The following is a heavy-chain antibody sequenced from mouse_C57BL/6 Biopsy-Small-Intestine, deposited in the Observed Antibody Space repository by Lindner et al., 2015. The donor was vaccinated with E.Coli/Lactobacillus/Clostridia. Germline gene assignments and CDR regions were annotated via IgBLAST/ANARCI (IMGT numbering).Heavy chain of an antibody. CDR2: IYPRSGNT. V-gene: IGHV1-81*01. D-gene: IGHD2-4*01. J-gene: IGHJ3*01. Sequence: VQLQESGAEMARPGTSVKLSCKASGYTFTSFGISWVKQRTGQGLEWIGEIYPRSGNTYYNEKFKGKAILTADKSSSTAYMQLSSLTSEDSAVYFCTRSDSYDYDVGFAYWGQGTLVTVSA. CDR1: GYTFTSFG. CDR3: TRSDSYDYDVGFAY.